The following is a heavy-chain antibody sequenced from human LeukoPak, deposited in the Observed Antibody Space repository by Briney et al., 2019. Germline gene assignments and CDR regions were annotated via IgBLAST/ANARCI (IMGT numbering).Heavy chain of an antibody. CDR3: AKDSSSSWYRVFDY. CDR1: GFTFDDYA. J-gene: IGHJ4*02. CDR2: ICWKRGSI. D-gene: IGHD6-13*01. V-gene: IGHV3-9*01. Sequence: GGSLTLSCAASGFTFDDYAMHWVRQAPGKGLEWVSGICWKRGSIVYAVSVKGRFTISRDNAKNSLYLQMNSLRAEDTAFYYCAKDSSSSWYRVFDYWGQGTLVTVSS.